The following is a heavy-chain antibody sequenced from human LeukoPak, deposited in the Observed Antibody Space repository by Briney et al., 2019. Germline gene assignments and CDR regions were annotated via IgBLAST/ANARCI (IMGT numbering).Heavy chain of an antibody. J-gene: IGHJ4*02. Sequence: GGSLRLSCAASGFTFSSYAMSWVRQAPGKGLEWVSYISSSGSTIYYADSVKGRFTISRGNAKNSLYLQMNSLRAKDTAVYYCARGQARSGSSWVAAFFDYWGQGTLVTVSS. CDR2: ISSSGSTI. V-gene: IGHV3-48*04. CDR3: ARGQARSGSSWVAAFFDY. CDR1: GFTFSSYA. D-gene: IGHD6-13*01.